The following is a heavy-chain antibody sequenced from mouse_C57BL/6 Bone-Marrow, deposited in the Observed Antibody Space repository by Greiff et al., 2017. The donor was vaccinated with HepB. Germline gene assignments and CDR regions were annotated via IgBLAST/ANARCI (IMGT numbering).Heavy chain of an antibody. V-gene: IGHV2-2*01. Sequence: VQLVESGPGLVQPSQSLSITCTVSGFSLTSYGVHWVRQSPGKGLEWLGVIWSGGSTDYNAAFISRLSISKDNSKSQVFFKMNSLQAYDTAIYYCARKGTGTRLLYYAMDYWGQGTSVTVSS. CDR2: IWSGGST. CDR3: ARKGTGTRLLYYAMDY. CDR1: GFSLTSYG. D-gene: IGHD4-1*01. J-gene: IGHJ4*01.